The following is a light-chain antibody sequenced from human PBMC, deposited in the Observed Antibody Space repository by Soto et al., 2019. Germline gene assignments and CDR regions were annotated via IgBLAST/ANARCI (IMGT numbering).Light chain of an antibody. CDR3: QQSYNAPRT. CDR2: SAF. J-gene: IGKJ4*01. CDR1: QTIRTF. V-gene: IGKV1-39*01. Sequence: DIQLTQSPDSLSASVGDRVTITCRASQTIRTFLNWYQQKSGKAPKVLIYSAFTLQSGVPSRFSGSGSGTDFTLTINSLQPEDFATYYCQQSYNAPRTFGGGTKVEIK.